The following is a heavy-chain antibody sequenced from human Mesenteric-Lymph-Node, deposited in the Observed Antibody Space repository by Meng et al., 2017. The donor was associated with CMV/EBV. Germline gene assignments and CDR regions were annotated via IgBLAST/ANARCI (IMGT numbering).Heavy chain of an antibody. D-gene: IGHD6-19*01. CDR3: AKDPAAYSSDYYYYGMDV. V-gene: IGHV3-23*01. CDR2: ISGSGDAT. J-gene: IGHJ6*02. Sequence: GESLKISCTASEFTFSDYAMTWVRQAPGRGLEWVSSISGSGDATNYAGSVKGRFTISRDNSKNTLYLQMNSLRAEDTAVYYCAKDPAAYSSDYYYYGMDVWGQGTTVTVSS. CDR1: EFTFSDYA.